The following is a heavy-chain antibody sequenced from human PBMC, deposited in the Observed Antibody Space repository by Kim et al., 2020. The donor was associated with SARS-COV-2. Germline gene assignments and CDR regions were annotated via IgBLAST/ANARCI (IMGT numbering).Heavy chain of an antibody. Sequence: SETLSLTCSVSGDSIKNSDHFWGWVRQTPGKGLEWIGSVSSSGNSYYTPSLESRVAISVDTSKNQIFLNLRSVTAADTSVYFCASHTFLLAAAGPSFDS. CDR2: VSSSGNS. CDR3: ASHTFLLAAAGPSFDS. J-gene: IGHJ4*01. D-gene: IGHD6-13*01. CDR1: GDSIKNSDHF. V-gene: IGHV4-39*01.